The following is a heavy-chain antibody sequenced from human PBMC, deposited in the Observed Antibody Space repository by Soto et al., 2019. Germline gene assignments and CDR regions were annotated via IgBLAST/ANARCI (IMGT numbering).Heavy chain of an antibody. CDR2: INTYNGNT. V-gene: IGHV1-18*01. CDR3: ARVHVYVTPSPQDV. D-gene: IGHD3-16*01. J-gene: IGHJ6*02. CDR1: GYTFTRYG. Sequence: QVQLVQSGAEVKNPGASVKVSCKASGYTFTRYGIGWARQAPGQGLEWMGWINTYNGNTNYAQNVQGRVTLTTDPSTSTAYMERRCLRSNDTAIYYCARVHVYVTPSPQDVWGQGTTVIVSS.